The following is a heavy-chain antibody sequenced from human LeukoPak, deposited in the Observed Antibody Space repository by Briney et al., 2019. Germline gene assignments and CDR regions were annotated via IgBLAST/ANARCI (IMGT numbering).Heavy chain of an antibody. CDR3: ASERSVWQWPLLHYYGMDV. D-gene: IGHD6-19*01. J-gene: IGHJ6*02. CDR1: GGSISSYY. CDR2: IYTSGST. Sequence: SETLSLTCTVSGGSISSYYWSWIRQPAGKGLEWIGRIYTSGSTNYNPSLKSRVTMSVDTSKNQFSLKLSSVTAADTAVYYCASERSVWQWPLLHYYGMDVWGQGTTVTVSS. V-gene: IGHV4-4*07.